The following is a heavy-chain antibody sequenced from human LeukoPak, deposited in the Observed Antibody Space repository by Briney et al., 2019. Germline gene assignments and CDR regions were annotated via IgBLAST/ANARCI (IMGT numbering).Heavy chain of an antibody. CDR2: IRNDETNT. CDR1: GFTFSSYA. Sequence: GGSLRLSCAASGFTFSSYAMHWVRQAPGRGLEWVAFIRNDETNTYYADSVKGRFTISRDNSKNILYLQMNSLRSEDTAVYHCAKDRVLSDYWGQGTLVTVSS. V-gene: IGHV3-30*02. J-gene: IGHJ4*02. CDR3: AKDRVLSDY. D-gene: IGHD3-10*01.